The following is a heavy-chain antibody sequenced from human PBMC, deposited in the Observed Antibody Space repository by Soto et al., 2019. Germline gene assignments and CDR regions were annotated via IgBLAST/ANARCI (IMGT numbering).Heavy chain of an antibody. J-gene: IGHJ4*02. CDR1: GFTFDDYA. D-gene: IGHD5-18*01. Sequence: EVQLEESGGALVQPGRSLRLSCAASGFTFDDYAMYWVRQVLGKGLEWVSSISWNSGNIGYADSVKGRFTTSRDNAENSLYLQMNSLRPEDTALYCVRSKGGYSYGTPFDYWGQGTLVTVSS. CDR2: ISWNSGNI. CDR3: RSKGGYSYGTPFDY. V-gene: IGHV3-9*01.